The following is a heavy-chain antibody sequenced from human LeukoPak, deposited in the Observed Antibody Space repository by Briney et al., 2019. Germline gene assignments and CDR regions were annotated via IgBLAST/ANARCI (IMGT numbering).Heavy chain of an antibody. CDR1: GFTLGSDA. CDR2: ISADGGST. V-gene: IGHV3-23*01. D-gene: IGHD4-17*01. CDR3: ARGYAPGLRNPHYDF. Sequence: PGRSLRLSCAASGFTLGSDAMSWVLQAPGKGPEWVSAISADGGSTYYADSVKGRFTISRDNSKNTLFLQMNSLRAEDTAVYYCARGYAPGLRNPHYDFWGQGTLVTVSS. J-gene: IGHJ4*02.